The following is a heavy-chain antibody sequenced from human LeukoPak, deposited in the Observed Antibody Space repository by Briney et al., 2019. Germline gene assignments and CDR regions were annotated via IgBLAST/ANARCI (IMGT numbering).Heavy chain of an antibody. CDR1: GFTFSSYA. CDR3: ARVAHYDSSGWHYFPY. D-gene: IGHD3-22*01. CDR2: INSDGSST. V-gene: IGHV3-74*01. Sequence: GGSLRLSCAASGFTFSSYAMSWVRQAPGKGLVWVSRINSDGSSTSYADSVKGRFTISRDNAKNTLYLQMNSLRAEDTAVYYCARVAHYDSSGWHYFPYWGQGTLVTVSS. J-gene: IGHJ4*02.